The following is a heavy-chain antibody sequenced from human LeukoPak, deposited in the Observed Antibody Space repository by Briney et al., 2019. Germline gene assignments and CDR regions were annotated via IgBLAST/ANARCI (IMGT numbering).Heavy chain of an antibody. CDR2: IISDGITT. CDR1: GLSFHNTW. J-gene: IGHJ3*02. Sequence: GGSLRLSCAASGLSFHNTWMHWIRQAPGKGLVWVSRIISDGITTTYADSVKGRFTISRDNAKNTMYLQMNSLRAEDTAVYYCARVGYAFDIWGQGTMVTVSS. V-gene: IGHV3-74*01. CDR3: ARVGYAFDI.